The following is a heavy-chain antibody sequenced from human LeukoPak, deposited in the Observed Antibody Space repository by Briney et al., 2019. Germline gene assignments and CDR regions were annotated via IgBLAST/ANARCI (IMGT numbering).Heavy chain of an antibody. Sequence: QPGGSLRLSCAASGFTFSSYGMHWVRQAPGKGLEWVAVIWYDGSNKYYADSVKGRFTISRGNSKNTLYLQMNSLRAEDTAVYYCARGLGYCSSTSCYAAGSNWFDPWGQGTLVTVSS. J-gene: IGHJ5*02. CDR2: IWYDGSNK. CDR1: GFTFSSYG. D-gene: IGHD2-2*01. CDR3: ARGLGYCSSTSCYAAGSNWFDP. V-gene: IGHV3-33*01.